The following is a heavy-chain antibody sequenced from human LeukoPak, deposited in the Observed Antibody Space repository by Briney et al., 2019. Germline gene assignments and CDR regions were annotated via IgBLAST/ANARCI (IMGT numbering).Heavy chain of an antibody. CDR3: AKDGDYGGNSEYFQH. CDR2: ISWNSGSI. CDR1: GYSISSGYY. V-gene: IGHV3-9*01. Sequence: LSLTCAVSGYSISSGYYWGWIRQPPGKGLEWVSGISWNSGSIGYADSVKGRFTISRDNAKNSLYLQMNSLRAEDTALYYCAKDGDYGGNSEYFQHWGQGTLVTVSS. J-gene: IGHJ1*01. D-gene: IGHD4-23*01.